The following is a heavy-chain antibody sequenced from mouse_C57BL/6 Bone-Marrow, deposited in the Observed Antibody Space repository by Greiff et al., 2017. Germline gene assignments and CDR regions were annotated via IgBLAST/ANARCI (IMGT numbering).Heavy chain of an antibody. CDR3: ARGLTSLIGDY. Sequence: QFQLQQPGAELVRPGTSVTLSCKASGYTFTSSWMHWVKQRPGQGLEWIGVIYPSDSYTNYNQKFKGKATLTVDTSSSTAYMQLSSLTYEDSAVYYCARGLTSLIGDYWGQGTSVTVSS. J-gene: IGHJ4*01. CDR1: GYTFTSSW. V-gene: IGHV1-59*01. D-gene: IGHD2-14*01. CDR2: IYPSDSYT.